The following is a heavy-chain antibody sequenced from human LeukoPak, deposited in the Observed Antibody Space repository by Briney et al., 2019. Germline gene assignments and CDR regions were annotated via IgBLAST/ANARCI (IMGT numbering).Heavy chain of an antibody. CDR3: ARSPYYYDSSGYQFDY. V-gene: IGHV1-18*01. Sequence: ASVKVSCKASGGTFTSYGISWVRQAPGQGLEWMGWISAYNGNTNYAQKLQGRVTMTTDTSTSTAYMELRSLRSDDTAVYYCARSPYYYDSSGYQFDYWGQGTLVTVSS. CDR1: GGTFTSYG. J-gene: IGHJ4*02. D-gene: IGHD3-22*01. CDR2: ISAYNGNT.